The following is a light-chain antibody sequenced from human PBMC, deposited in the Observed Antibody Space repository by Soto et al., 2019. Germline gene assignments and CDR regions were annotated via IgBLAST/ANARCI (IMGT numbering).Light chain of an antibody. Sequence: DIQLTQSTSFLSPSIGESVTITCRASQVISTSLAWYQVKPGKAPKLLIYAASTLESGVPSRFSATVSGTEFSLTITSLQPEDFASYFCLQVYSFPRTFGVRTKVDIK. V-gene: IGKV1-9*01. CDR3: LQVYSFPRT. CDR1: QVISTS. CDR2: AAS. J-gene: IGKJ4*02.